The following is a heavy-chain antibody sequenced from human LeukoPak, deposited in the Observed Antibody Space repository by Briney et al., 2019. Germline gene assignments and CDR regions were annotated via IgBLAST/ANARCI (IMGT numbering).Heavy chain of an antibody. D-gene: IGHD2-8*01. CDR2: MNPNSGNT. J-gene: IGHJ4*02. CDR3: ARGAYDCTNGVCSDY. Sequence: ASVKVSCKASGYTFTSYDINWVRQATGQGLEWMGWMNPNSGNTGYAQKFQGRVTMTRNTSISTAYMELSSLRSEDTAVYYCARGAYDCTNGVCSDYWGRGTLVTVSS. CDR1: GYTFTSYD. V-gene: IGHV1-8*01.